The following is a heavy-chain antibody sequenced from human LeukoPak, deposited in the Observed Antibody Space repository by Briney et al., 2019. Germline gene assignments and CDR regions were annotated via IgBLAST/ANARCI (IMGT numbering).Heavy chain of an antibody. CDR3: ARGHCSSTSCYRMDGRYNWFDP. D-gene: IGHD2-2*02. V-gene: IGHV4-34*01. CDR1: GGSFSGYY. Sequence: SETLSLTCAVYGGSFSGYYWSWIRQPPGKGLEWIGEINHSGSTNYNPSLKSRVTISADTSKNQFSLKLSSVTAADTAVYYCARGHCSSTSCYRMDGRYNWFDPWGQGTLVTVSS. J-gene: IGHJ5*02. CDR2: INHSGST.